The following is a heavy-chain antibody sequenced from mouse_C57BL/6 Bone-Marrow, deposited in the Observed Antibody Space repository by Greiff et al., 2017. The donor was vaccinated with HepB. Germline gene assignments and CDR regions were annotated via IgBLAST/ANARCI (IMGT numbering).Heavy chain of an antibody. D-gene: IGHD2-4*01. J-gene: IGHJ2*01. CDR1: GFTFSSYA. V-gene: IGHV5-4*01. CDR3: ARDFDYDGGY. Sequence: EVQLVESGGGLVKPGGSLKLSCAASGFTFSSYAMSWVRQTPVKRLEWVATISDGGSYTYYPDNVKGRFTIARDNAKNNLYLQMSHLKSEDTAMYYCARDFDYDGGYWGQGTTLTVSA. CDR2: ISDGGSYT.